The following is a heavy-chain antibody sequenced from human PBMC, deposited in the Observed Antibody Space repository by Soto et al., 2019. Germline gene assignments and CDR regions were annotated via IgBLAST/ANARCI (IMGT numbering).Heavy chain of an antibody. CDR2: TYYRSKWYN. J-gene: IGHJ5*02. CDR3: AREQQLVTHLEVMFDP. CDR1: GDSVSSNSAA. D-gene: IGHD6-13*01. V-gene: IGHV6-1*01. Sequence: SQTLSLTCAISGDSVSSNSAAWNWIRQSPSRGLEWLGRTYYRSKWYNDYAVSVKSRITINPDTSKNQFSLQLNSVTPEDTAVYYCAREQQLVTHLEVMFDPWGQGTLVTVSS.